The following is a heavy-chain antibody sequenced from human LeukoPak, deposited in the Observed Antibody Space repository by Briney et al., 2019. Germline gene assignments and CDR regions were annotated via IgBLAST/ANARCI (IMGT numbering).Heavy chain of an antibody. CDR3: ARGPSGYHNT. CDR1: GFTFIKYS. J-gene: IGHJ4*02. Sequence: GGSLRLSCAASGFTFIKYSMTWVRQAPGKGLEWVSAISGSGGSTYYADSVKGRFTISRDNSKNTLYLQMNSLRAEDTAVYYCARGPSGYHNTGGQGTLVTVSS. V-gene: IGHV3-23*01. CDR2: ISGSGGST. D-gene: IGHD5-12*01.